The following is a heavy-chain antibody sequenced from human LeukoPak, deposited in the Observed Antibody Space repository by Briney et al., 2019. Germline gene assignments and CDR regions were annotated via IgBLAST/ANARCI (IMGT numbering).Heavy chain of an antibody. J-gene: IGHJ5*02. Sequence: SETLSLTCTVSDGSISTYYWSWIRQPARKGLEGMGRIYTTGSTNYNPSLKSRVTTSVDTSKNQFSPKLSSVTAADTAVYYCARGGLPRENWFDPWGQGTLVTVSS. CDR3: ARGGLPRENWFDP. D-gene: IGHD1-26*01. V-gene: IGHV4-4*07. CDR2: IYTTGST. CDR1: DGSISTYY.